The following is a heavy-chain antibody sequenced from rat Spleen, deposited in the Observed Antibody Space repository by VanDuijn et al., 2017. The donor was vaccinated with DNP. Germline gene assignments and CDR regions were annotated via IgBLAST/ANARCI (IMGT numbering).Heavy chain of an antibody. V-gene: IGHV5S13*01. Sequence: EVRLVESGGDLVRPGGSLKLSCAASGFTFSNYGMAWVRQAPTKGLEWVASISTGGGNTYYRDSVKGRFTISRDNAKSSLYLQMNSLKSEDTATYYCARAWGYPGPLGFDYWGQGVMVTVSS. CDR3: ARAWGYPGPLGFDY. J-gene: IGHJ2*01. CDR2: ISTGGGNT. CDR1: GFTFSNYG. D-gene: IGHD1-4*01.